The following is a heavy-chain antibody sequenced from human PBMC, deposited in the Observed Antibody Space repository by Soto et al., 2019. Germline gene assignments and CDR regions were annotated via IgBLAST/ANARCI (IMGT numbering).Heavy chain of an antibody. Sequence: ASVKVSCKASGYTFTSYYMHWVRQAPGQGLEWMGIINPSGGNTNYAQKFQERVTITRDMSTSTAYMELSSLRYEDTAVYYCARYPDSTPMVVVVTYYFDYWGQGTLVTVSP. D-gene: IGHD3-22*01. V-gene: IGHV1-46*01. CDR3: ARYPDSTPMVVVVTYYFDY. CDR2: INPSGGNT. CDR1: GYTFTSYY. J-gene: IGHJ4*02.